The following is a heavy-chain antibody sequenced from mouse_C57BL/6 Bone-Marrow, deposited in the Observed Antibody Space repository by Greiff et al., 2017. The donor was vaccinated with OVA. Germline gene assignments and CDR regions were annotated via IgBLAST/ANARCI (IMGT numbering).Heavy chain of an antibody. J-gene: IGHJ3*01. D-gene: IGHD2-1*01. CDR3: ASFYLAY. CDR2: ISNGGGST. Sequence: EVKVEESGGGLVQPGGSLKLSCAASGFTFSDYYMYWVRQTPEKRLEWVAYISNGGGSTYYPDTVKGRFTISRDNAKNTLYLQMSRLKSEDTAMYYCASFYLAYWGQGTLVTVSA. V-gene: IGHV5-12*01. CDR1: GFTFSDYY.